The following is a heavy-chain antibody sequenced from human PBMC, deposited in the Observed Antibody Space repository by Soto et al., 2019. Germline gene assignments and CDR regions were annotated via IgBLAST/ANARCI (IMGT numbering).Heavy chain of an antibody. J-gene: IGHJ6*02. Sequence: SETLSLTCTVSGDSINSYYWSWIRQSPGKRMEWIGYVHHSWGSSYNPSLQSRVAISLDTSKSQFSLKVTSVTATDTAVYYCARQGFGPLHGLVDVWGQGTTVTVSS. V-gene: IGHV4-59*08. CDR1: GDSINSYY. D-gene: IGHD3-10*01. CDR3: ARQGFGPLHGLVDV. CDR2: VHHSWGS.